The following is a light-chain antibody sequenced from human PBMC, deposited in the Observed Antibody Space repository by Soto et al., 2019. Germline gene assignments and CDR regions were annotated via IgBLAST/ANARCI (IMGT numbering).Light chain of an antibody. V-gene: IGKV1-39*01. CDR1: QSSSRY. CDR2: AAS. CDR3: QQRYSAPPT. J-gene: IGKJ3*01. Sequence: IQMTQNTASLSASVGDRVTITCRSGQSSSRYLNWYQQKPGKAPKLLIHAASSLQSGVPSRFSGIVSGTDGTLALSSLKTEDGATYDCQQRYSAPPTFCPGTKVDI.